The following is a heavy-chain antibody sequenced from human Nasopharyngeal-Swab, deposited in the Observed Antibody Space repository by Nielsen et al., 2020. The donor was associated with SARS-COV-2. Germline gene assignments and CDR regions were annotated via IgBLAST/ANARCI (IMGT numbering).Heavy chain of an antibody. Sequence: WVRQAPGQGLEWMGWISAYNGNTNYAQKLQGRVTITRDTSASTAYMELSSLRSEDTAVYYCARDPTVTTDYYYYYYMDVWGKGTTVTVSS. D-gene: IGHD4-17*01. CDR2: ISAYNGNT. V-gene: IGHV1-18*01. CDR3: ARDPTVTTDYYYYYYMDV. J-gene: IGHJ6*03.